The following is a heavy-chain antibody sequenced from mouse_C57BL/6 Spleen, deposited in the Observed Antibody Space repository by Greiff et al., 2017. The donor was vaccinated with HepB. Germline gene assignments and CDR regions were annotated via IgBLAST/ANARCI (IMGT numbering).Heavy chain of an antibody. CDR2: INPYNGDT. CDR3: ARDLLLRPPYAMDY. Sequence: VQLQQSGPELVKPGDSVKISCKASGYSFTGYFMNWVMQSHGKSLEWIGRINPYNGDTFYNQKFKGKATLTVDKSSSTAHMELRSLTSEDSAVYYCARDLLLRPPYAMDYWGQGTSVTVSS. V-gene: IGHV1-20*01. J-gene: IGHJ4*01. D-gene: IGHD1-1*01. CDR1: GYSFTGYF.